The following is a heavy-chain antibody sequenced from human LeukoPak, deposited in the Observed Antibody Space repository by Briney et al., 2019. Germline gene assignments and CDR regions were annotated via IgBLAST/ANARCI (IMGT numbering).Heavy chain of an antibody. CDR1: GGTFSSYA. V-gene: IGHV1-69*05. D-gene: IGHD3-22*01. CDR3: ARDGYYDSSGSLNPRDC. CDR2: IIPIFGTA. J-gene: IGHJ4*02. Sequence: SVKVSCKASGGTFSSYAISWVRQAPGQGLEWMGGIIPIFGTANYAQKFQGRVTITTDESTSTAYMELSSLGSEDTAVYYCARDGYYDSSGSLNPRDCWGQGTLVTVSS.